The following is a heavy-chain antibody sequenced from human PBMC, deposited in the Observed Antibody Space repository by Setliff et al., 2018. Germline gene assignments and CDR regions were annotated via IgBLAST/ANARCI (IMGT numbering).Heavy chain of an antibody. CDR1: GGSISSSNYY. Sequence: SETLSLTCTVSGGSISSSNYYWGWIRQPPGKGLEWIGSIYHRGSTYYNPSLKGRVTISVDTSNNHFSLKLSSVTAADTAVYYCARHFRSSKVQFLEYLTDYYFDSWGQGTPVTVSS. J-gene: IGHJ4*02. V-gene: IGHV4-39*01. CDR2: IYHRGST. D-gene: IGHD3-3*01. CDR3: ARHFRSSKVQFLEYLTDYYFDS.